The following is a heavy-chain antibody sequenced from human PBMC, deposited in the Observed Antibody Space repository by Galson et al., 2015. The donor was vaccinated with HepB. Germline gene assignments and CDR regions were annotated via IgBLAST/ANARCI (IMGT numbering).Heavy chain of an antibody. D-gene: IGHD2-2*01. CDR2: IWYDGSNK. CDR1: GFTFSRYG. Sequence: SLRLSCAASGFTFSRYGMHWVRQAPGKGLEWVAVIWYDGSNKYYADSVKGRFTISRGNSKNTLYLQMNSLRAEDTAVYYCAREAFYCSSTSCLQGGFDYWGQGTLVTVSS. CDR3: AREAFYCSSTSCLQGGFDY. V-gene: IGHV3-33*01. J-gene: IGHJ4*02.